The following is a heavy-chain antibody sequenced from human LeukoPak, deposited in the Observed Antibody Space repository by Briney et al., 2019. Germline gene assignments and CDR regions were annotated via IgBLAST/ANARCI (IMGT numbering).Heavy chain of an antibody. J-gene: IGHJ4*02. D-gene: IGHD2-21*02. Sequence: GGSLRLSCAASGFAFSIYSLNWVRQTPGKRLEWVSYITGGSNNILYADSVKGRFTISRDNAKNSLYLQVNSLRDEDTAVYFCATSRDWRVESWGRGIAVTVSS. CDR3: ATSRDWRVES. CDR1: GFAFSIYS. CDR2: ITGGSNNI. V-gene: IGHV3-48*02.